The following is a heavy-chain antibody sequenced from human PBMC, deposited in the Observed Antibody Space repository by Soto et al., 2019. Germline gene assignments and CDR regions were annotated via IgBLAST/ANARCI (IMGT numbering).Heavy chain of an antibody. CDR3: ARGACEYSYDGEPIHWFDP. Sequence: ASVKVSCKASGYTFTGYYMHWVRQAPGQGLEWMGWINPNSGGTNYAQKFQGWVTMTRDTSISTAYMELSRLRSAADTAVYYCARGACEYSYDGEPIHWFDPWGQGTLVTVSS. CDR2: INPNSGGT. J-gene: IGHJ5*02. CDR1: GYTFTGYY. D-gene: IGHD5-18*01. V-gene: IGHV1-2*04.